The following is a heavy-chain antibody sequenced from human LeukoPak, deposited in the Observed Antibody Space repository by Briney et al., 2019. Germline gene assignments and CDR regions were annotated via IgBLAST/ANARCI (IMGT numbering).Heavy chain of an antibody. D-gene: IGHD1-14*01. Sequence: PAQSLRLSCAASGSTFSSYEMNWVRKVPRKGLEWDSSISSSSSYIYYADSVKGRFTISTDNAKNSLYLQMNRRRAEDTAVYYCAREAPPSVTEYWGQGTLVTVFS. V-gene: IGHV3-21*01. CDR3: AREAPPSVTEY. CDR1: GSTFSSYE. CDR2: ISSSSSYI. J-gene: IGHJ4*02.